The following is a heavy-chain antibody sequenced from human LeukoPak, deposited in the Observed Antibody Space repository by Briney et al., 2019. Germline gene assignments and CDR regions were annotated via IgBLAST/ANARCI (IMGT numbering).Heavy chain of an antibody. J-gene: IGHJ4*02. CDR2: IKADGSEK. Sequence: GGSLRLSCAASGFTFSSSWMIWVRQAPGKGLEWVANIKADGSEKHYVDSVKGRFSISRDNAKNSLYLQMNSLRAEDTAVYYCARDSSGRDWGQGTLVTVS. D-gene: IGHD3-22*01. CDR3: ARDSSGRD. V-gene: IGHV3-7*01. CDR1: GFTFSSSW.